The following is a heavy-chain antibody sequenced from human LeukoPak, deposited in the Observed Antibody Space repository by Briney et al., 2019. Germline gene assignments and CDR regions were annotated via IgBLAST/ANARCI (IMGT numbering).Heavy chain of an antibody. CDR3: ARDLGQYYDTSDNWFDP. D-gene: IGHD3-22*01. V-gene: IGHV3-21*01. J-gene: IGHJ5*02. CDR1: GFTFSSYS. Sequence: GGSLRLSCAASGFTFSSYSMNWVRQAPGKGLEWVSSISSSSSYIYYADSVKGRFTISRDNAKNSLYLQMNSLRAKDTAVYYCARDLGQYYDTSDNWFDPWGQGTLVTVSS. CDR2: ISSSSSYI.